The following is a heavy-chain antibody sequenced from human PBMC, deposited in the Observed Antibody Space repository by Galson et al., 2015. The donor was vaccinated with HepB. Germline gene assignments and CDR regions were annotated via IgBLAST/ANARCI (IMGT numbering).Heavy chain of an antibody. CDR1: GFTFSSYW. J-gene: IGHJ3*02. D-gene: IGHD6-19*01. Sequence: SLRLSCAASGFTFSSYWMSWVRQAPGQGLEWLANIKQDGSEKYYVDSVKGRFTISRDNAKNSLYLQMNSLSAEDTAVYYCARVGQWLDASDIWGQGTMVTVSS. CDR3: ARVGQWLDASDI. CDR2: IKQDGSEK. V-gene: IGHV3-7*03.